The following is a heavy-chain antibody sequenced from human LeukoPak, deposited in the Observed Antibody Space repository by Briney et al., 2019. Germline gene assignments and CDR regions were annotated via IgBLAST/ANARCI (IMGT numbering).Heavy chain of an antibody. CDR2: INHSGST. J-gene: IGHJ4*02. Sequence: PSETLSLTCAVYGGSFSGYYWSWIRQPPGKGLEWIGEINHSGSTNYNPSLKSRVTISVDTSKNQFSLKLISVTAADTAVYYCARAVYCSSTSCSGRYYFDYWGQGTLVTVSS. CDR3: ARAVYCSSTSCSGRYYFDY. V-gene: IGHV4-34*01. CDR1: GGSFSGYY. D-gene: IGHD2-2*01.